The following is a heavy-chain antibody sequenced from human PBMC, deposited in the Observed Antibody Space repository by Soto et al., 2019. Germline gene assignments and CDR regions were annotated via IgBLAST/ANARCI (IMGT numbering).Heavy chain of an antibody. CDR1: GYSFTNND. J-gene: IGHJ5*02. CDR3: ARMETFGSLNWLDP. CDR2: MNPGSGDT. D-gene: IGHD3-16*01. Sequence: SVKVSCKASGYSFTNNDVSWVRQATGQGLEWMGWMNPGSGDTGYAQKFQGRVTMTRDISIATAYMELSSLRSDDTAIYYCARMETFGSLNWLDPWGQGNLVRVYS. V-gene: IGHV1-8*01.